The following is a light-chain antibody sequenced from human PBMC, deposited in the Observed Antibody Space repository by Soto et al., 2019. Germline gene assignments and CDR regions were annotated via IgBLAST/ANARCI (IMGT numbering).Light chain of an antibody. Sequence: DIQMTQSPSSLSASVGDRVTITCRASQSISSYLYWYHQKPGKAPKLLIYDASSLHSGVPSKFSGSGSGTEFTLTISSLQPEDFATYYCQQSYSTLLTFGGGTKVEIK. J-gene: IGKJ4*01. CDR3: QQSYSTLLT. CDR1: QSISSY. CDR2: DAS. V-gene: IGKV1-39*01.